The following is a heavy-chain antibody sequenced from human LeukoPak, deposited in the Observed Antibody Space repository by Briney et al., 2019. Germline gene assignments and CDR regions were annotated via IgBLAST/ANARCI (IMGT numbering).Heavy chain of an antibody. CDR3: ARDRKMAGYDILTGYYAYYYYYGMDV. J-gene: IGHJ6*02. V-gene: IGHV3-48*03. CDR1: GFTFSSYE. Sequence: GGSLRLSCAASGFTFSSYEMNWVRQAPGKGLEWVSYISSSGSTIYYADSVKGRFTISRDNAKNSLYLQMNSLRAEDTAVYYCARDRKMAGYDILTGYYAYYYYYGMDVWGQGTTVTVSS. D-gene: IGHD3-9*01. CDR2: ISSSGSTI.